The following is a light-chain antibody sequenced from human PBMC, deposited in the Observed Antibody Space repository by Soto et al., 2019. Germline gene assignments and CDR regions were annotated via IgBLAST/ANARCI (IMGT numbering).Light chain of an antibody. CDR2: EVS. V-gene: IGLV2-14*01. Sequence: QSVLTQPASVSGSPGHSITISCSGTSSDVGGYNFVSWYQQHPGKAPKLMIFEVSNRPSGISNRFSGSKSGNTASLTISGLQAEDEADYYCSSYTSSNTPVLFGRGTKVTVL. CDR3: SSYTSSNTPVL. J-gene: IGLJ2*01. CDR1: SSDVGGYNF.